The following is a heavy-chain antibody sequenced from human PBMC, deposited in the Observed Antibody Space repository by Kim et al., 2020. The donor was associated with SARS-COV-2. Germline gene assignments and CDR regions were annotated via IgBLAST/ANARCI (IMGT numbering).Heavy chain of an antibody. CDR2: IYPGDSDT. CDR1: GYSFTSYW. Sequence: GESLKISCKGSGYSFTSYWIGWVRQMPGKGLEWMGIIYPGDSDTRYSPSFQGQVTISADKSISTAYLQWSSLKASDTAMYYCARLGTIAAAARWIEQANWFDPWGQGTLVTVSS. J-gene: IGHJ5*02. D-gene: IGHD6-13*01. V-gene: IGHV5-51*01. CDR3: ARLGTIAAAARWIEQANWFDP.